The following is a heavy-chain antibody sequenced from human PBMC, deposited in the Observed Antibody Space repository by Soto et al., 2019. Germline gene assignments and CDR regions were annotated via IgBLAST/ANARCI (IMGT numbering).Heavy chain of an antibody. CDR2: IYSGGST. Sequence: EVQLVESGGGLIQPGGSLRLSCAASGFTVSSNYMSWVRQAPGKGLEWVSVIYSGGSTYYADSVKGRFTISRDNSKNTLYLQMNSLRAEDTAVYYCAREGYGDSSAWYFDLWGRGTLVTVSS. CDR1: GFTVSSNY. D-gene: IGHD4-17*01. CDR3: AREGYGDSSAWYFDL. V-gene: IGHV3-53*01. J-gene: IGHJ2*01.